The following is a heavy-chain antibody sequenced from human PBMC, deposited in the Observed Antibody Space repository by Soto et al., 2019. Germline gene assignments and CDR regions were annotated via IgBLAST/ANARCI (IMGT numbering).Heavy chain of an antibody. D-gene: IGHD6-13*01. CDR1: GFTFSSYE. V-gene: IGHV3-48*03. CDR3: ARDYGAAAGTGFDP. J-gene: IGHJ5*02. CDR2: ISSSGSTI. Sequence: GGSLKLSCAASGFTFSSYEMNWVRQAPGKGLEWVSYISSSGSTIYYADSVKGRFTISRDNAKNSLYLQMNSLRAEDTAVYYCARDYGAAAGTGFDPWGQGTLVTVSS.